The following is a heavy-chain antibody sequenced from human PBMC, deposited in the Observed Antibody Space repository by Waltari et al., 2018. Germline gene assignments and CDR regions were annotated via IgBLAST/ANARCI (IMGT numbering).Heavy chain of an antibody. CDR3: ARHINFWSGYYFDS. CDR2: IYYTGTT. V-gene: IGHV4-39*01. J-gene: IGHJ4*02. Sequence: QLQLQESGPQLVKPSETLSLTCPFSGASLATTTHYWGGVRQPPGKGLEWIGSIYYTGTTYYKPSLKSRMTISADTSKTQFSLRLSSVTAADTAVYYCARHINFWSGYYFDSWGQGTLVTVSS. CDR1: GASLATTTHY. D-gene: IGHD3-3*01.